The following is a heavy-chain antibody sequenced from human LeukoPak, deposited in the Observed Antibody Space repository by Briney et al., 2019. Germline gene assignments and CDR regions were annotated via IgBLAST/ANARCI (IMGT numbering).Heavy chain of an antibody. CDR3: ARDQGYGDYIYDN. Sequence: SGTLSLTCTVSGGPVSSSSYYWGWVRQSPEKGLECIGTIYYAGDTYYNPSLESRLTISVDTSKNQFSLKLRSVTAADTAMYYCARDQGYGDYIYDNWGQGTLVTVSS. D-gene: IGHD4-17*01. V-gene: IGHV4-39*07. CDR2: IYYAGDT. J-gene: IGHJ4*02. CDR1: GGPVSSSSYY.